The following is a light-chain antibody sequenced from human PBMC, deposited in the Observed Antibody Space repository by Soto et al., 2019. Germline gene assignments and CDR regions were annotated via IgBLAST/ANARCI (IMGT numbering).Light chain of an antibody. CDR1: SSDVGGYNY. V-gene: IGLV2-8*01. J-gene: IGLJ2*01. CDR3: SSYGGYNNVI. CDR2: EVS. Sequence: QSVLTQPASVSGSPGQSITISCTGTSSDVGGYNYVSWYQQHPGKAPKLMIYEVSKRPSGVPDRFSGSKSGNTASLTVSGLQAEDEADYYCSSYGGYNNVIFGGGTKVTVL.